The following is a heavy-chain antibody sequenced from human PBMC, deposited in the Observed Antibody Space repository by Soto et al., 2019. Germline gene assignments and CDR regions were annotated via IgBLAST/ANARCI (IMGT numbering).Heavy chain of an antibody. CDR2: INAGNGNT. CDR3: ARDQVAGSPSYYYYYYMDV. CDR1: GYTFTSYA. D-gene: IGHD6-19*01. V-gene: IGHV1-3*01. Sequence: QVQLVQSGAEVKKPGASVKVSCKASGYTFTSYAMHWVRQAPGQRLEWMGWINAGNGNTKYSQKFQGRVTITRDTSASTAYMELSSLRSEDTAVYYCARDQVAGSPSYYYYYYMDVWGKGTTVTVSS. J-gene: IGHJ6*03.